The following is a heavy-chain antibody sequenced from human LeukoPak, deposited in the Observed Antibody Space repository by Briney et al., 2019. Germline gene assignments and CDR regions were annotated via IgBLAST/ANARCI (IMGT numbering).Heavy chain of an antibody. Sequence: ASVKVSCKASGYTFTGYYMHWVRQAPGQGLEWMGWIRPSSGGTNYAQKFQDRVTMTRDTSTNTAYMELTRLTFDDTAVYYCARDDREFYYGSGYDAFDIWGQGTMVTVSS. CDR2: IRPSSGGT. D-gene: IGHD3-10*01. V-gene: IGHV1-2*02. CDR3: ARDDREFYYGSGYDAFDI. CDR1: GYTFTGYY. J-gene: IGHJ3*02.